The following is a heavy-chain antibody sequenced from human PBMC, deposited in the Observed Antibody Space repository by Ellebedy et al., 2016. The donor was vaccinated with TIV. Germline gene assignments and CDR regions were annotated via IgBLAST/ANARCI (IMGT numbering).Heavy chain of an antibody. Sequence: GGSLRLSCAAPGFTFSSYGMHWVRQAPGKGLEWVAVIWYDGSNKYYVDSVKGRFTISRDNAKNSLYLQMNSLRDDDTAVYYCARARDIVATIVAVYYYYGMDVWGQGTTVTVSS. CDR1: GFTFSSYG. J-gene: IGHJ6*02. D-gene: IGHD5-12*01. CDR3: ARARDIVATIVAVYYYYGMDV. V-gene: IGHV3-33*08. CDR2: IWYDGSNK.